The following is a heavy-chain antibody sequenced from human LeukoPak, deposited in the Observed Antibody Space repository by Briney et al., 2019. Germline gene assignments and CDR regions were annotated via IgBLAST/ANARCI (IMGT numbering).Heavy chain of an antibody. CDR3: AKGPYIVVVPAAVYSFDF. V-gene: IGHV3-30*02. J-gene: IGHJ4*02. CDR1: GFTFSGHN. D-gene: IGHD2-2*01. Sequence: QPGGSLRLSCAASGFTFSGHNMNWVRQAPGKGLEWVTFIRYDGSNKYYAESVKGRFTISRDDSKSTLYLQMNNLKTEDTAMYYCAKGPYIVVVPAAVYSFDFWGQGTLVTVSS. CDR2: IRYDGSNK.